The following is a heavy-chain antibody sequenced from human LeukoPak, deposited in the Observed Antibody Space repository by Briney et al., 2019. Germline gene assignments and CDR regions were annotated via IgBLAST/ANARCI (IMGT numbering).Heavy chain of an antibody. J-gene: IGHJ5*02. Sequence: SETLSLTCTVSRGSISGYSWSWIRQSPGGVLEWIGYIYYSGDTAYNPSLRSRVTMSVDTSKNQFSLQLRSMTTADTAVYYCVRGPYGASISKWFDPWGQGTQVIVSS. V-gene: IGHV4-59*01. CDR3: VRGPYGASISKWFDP. CDR1: RGSISGYS. D-gene: IGHD4/OR15-4a*01. CDR2: IYYSGDT.